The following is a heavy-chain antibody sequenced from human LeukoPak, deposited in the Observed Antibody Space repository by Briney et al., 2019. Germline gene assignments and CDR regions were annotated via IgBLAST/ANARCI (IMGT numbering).Heavy chain of an antibody. CDR3: AKVSGGGYYFDY. CDR2: ISSSGSTI. V-gene: IGHV3-11*01. CDR1: GFTFSDYY. D-gene: IGHD2-15*01. J-gene: IGHJ4*02. Sequence: GGSLRLSCAASGFTFSDYYMSWIRQAPGKGLEWVSYISSSGSTIYYADSVKGRFTISRDNSKNTLYLQMNSLRAEDTAVYYCAKVSGGGYYFDYWGQGTLVTVSS.